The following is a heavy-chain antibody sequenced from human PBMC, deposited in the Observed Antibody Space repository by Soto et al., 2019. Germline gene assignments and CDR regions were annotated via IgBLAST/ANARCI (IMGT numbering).Heavy chain of an antibody. Sequence: PGGSLRLSCAASGFTFNSHGMHWVRQVPGQGLEWVAVISYDGDKKYYADSVKGRFTISRDNSKNTLFLQMNGLRTEDTAVYYCAKDRDVVSDHFEYWGRGTLVTVSS. J-gene: IGHJ4*02. CDR1: GFTFNSHG. CDR3: AKDRDVVSDHFEY. D-gene: IGHD2-15*01. CDR2: ISYDGDKK. V-gene: IGHV3-30*18.